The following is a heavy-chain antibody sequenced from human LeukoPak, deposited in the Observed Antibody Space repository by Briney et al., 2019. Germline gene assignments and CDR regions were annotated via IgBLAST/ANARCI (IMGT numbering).Heavy chain of an antibody. Sequence: SVKVSCKASGDTLSSYAISWVRQAPGQGLEWMGGIIPIFGTANYAQKFQGRVTITADESTSTAYMELSSLRSEDTAVYYCADHGGTRSHLDYWGQGTLVTVSS. CDR1: GDTLSSYA. CDR2: IIPIFGTA. CDR3: ADHGGTRSHLDY. J-gene: IGHJ4*02. D-gene: IGHD2-15*01. V-gene: IGHV1-69*13.